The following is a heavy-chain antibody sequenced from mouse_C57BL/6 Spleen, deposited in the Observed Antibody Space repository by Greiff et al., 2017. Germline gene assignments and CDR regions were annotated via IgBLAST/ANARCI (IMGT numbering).Heavy chain of an antibody. Sequence: QVQLQQPGAELVRPGSSVKLSCKASGYTFTSYWMHWVKQRPIQGLEWIGNIDPSDSETHYNQKFKDKATLTVDKSSSTAYMQLSSLTSEDSAVYDCARGGYNERYFEVWGTGTTVTVAS. J-gene: IGHJ1*03. D-gene: IGHD2-2*01. CDR3: ARGGYNERYFEV. CDR2: IDPSDSET. V-gene: IGHV1-52*01. CDR1: GYTFTSYW.